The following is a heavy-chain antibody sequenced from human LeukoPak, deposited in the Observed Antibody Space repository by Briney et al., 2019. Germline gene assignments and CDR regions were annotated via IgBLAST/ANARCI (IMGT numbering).Heavy chain of an antibody. V-gene: IGHV3-74*01. J-gene: IGHJ4*02. CDR1: GFTFSSYW. CDR3: ARAITGDNNGIGLGS. Sequence: QPGGSLRLSCAASGFTFSSYWMHWVRQAPGKGLVWVSRINSDGSSTSYADSVKGRFTISRDNAKNTLYLQMNSLRAEDTAVYYCARAITGDNNGIGLGSWGQGTLVTVSS. CDR2: INSDGSST. D-gene: IGHD7-27*01.